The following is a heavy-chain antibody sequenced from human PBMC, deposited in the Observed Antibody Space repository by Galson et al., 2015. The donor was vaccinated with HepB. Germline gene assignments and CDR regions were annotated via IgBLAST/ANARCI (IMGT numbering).Heavy chain of an antibody. CDR3: ARDGNYHGMDV. J-gene: IGHJ6*02. V-gene: IGHV1-18*01. CDR1: GYTFTSDG. Sequence: SVKVSCKASGYTFTSDGISWGRQAPGQGLEWMGWISSYNGNSNSAQKLQGRFSMTTDTSTNTTYMELRGLRSDDTAVYYCARDGNYHGMDVWGQGTTVTVSS. D-gene: IGHD1-1*01. CDR2: ISSYNGNS.